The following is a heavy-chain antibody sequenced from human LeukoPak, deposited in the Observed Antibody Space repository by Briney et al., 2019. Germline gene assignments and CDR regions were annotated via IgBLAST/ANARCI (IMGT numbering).Heavy chain of an antibody. D-gene: IGHD3-22*01. V-gene: IGHV1-8*02. Sequence: ASVKVSCKASGYTFTSYDINWVRQATGQGLEWMGWMNPNSGNTGYAQKFQGRVTMTRNTSISTAYMELSSLRSEDTAVYYCARTYDSSGYPFDYWGQGTLVTVSS. J-gene: IGHJ4*02. CDR3: ARTYDSSGYPFDY. CDR1: GYTFTSYD. CDR2: MNPNSGNT.